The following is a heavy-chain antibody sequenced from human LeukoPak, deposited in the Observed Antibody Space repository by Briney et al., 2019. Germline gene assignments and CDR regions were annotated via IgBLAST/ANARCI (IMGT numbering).Heavy chain of an antibody. D-gene: IGHD3-10*01. Sequence: SETLSLTCAVYGGSFSGYYWSWIRQPPGKGPEWIGEINHSGSTNYNPSLKSRVTISVDTSKNQFSLKLSSVTAADTAVYYCARGLTYYYGSGSYLGYWGQGTLVTVSS. V-gene: IGHV4-34*01. J-gene: IGHJ4*02. CDR3: ARGLTYYYGSGSYLGY. CDR1: GGSFSGYY. CDR2: INHSGST.